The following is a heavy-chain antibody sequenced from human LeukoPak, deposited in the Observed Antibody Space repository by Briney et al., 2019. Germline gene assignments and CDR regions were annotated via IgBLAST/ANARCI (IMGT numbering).Heavy chain of an antibody. CDR2: INAGNGNT. Sequence: ASVKVSCKASGYTFTSYAMHWVRQAPGQRLERMGWINAGNGNTKYSQKFQGRVTITRDTSASTAYMELSSLRSEDTAVYYCARVRYDILTGYYRGYFDYWGQGTLVTVSS. CDR3: ARVRYDILTGYYRGYFDY. V-gene: IGHV1-3*01. D-gene: IGHD3-9*01. J-gene: IGHJ4*02. CDR1: GYTFTSYA.